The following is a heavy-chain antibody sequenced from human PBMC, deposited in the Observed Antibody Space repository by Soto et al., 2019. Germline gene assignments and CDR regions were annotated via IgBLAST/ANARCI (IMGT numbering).Heavy chain of an antibody. J-gene: IGHJ6*02. CDR2: ISGSGGST. Sequence: GGSLRLSCAASGFTFSSYAMSWVRQAPGKGLEWVSAISGSGGSTYYADSVKGRFTISRDNSKNTLYLQMNSLRAEDTAVYYCAKDPVLVPNYGMDVWGQGTTVTVSS. CDR1: GFTFSSYA. V-gene: IGHV3-23*01. CDR3: AKDPVLVPNYGMDV. D-gene: IGHD3-3*01.